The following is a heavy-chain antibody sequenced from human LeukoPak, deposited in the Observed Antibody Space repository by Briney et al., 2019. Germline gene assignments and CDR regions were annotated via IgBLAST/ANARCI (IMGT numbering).Heavy chain of an antibody. Sequence: SETLSLTCTVSGASISSTSYFWSWIRQTPGKGLEWIGEINHGGNTNYNPSLKSRVTISLDTSENQVSLKLSSVTAADTAVYYCARSPLYSGDYRFDHWGQGTLVTVSS. CDR3: ARSPLYSGDYRFDH. CDR2: INHGGNT. CDR1: GASISSTSYF. D-gene: IGHD4-17*01. J-gene: IGHJ4*02. V-gene: IGHV4-39*07.